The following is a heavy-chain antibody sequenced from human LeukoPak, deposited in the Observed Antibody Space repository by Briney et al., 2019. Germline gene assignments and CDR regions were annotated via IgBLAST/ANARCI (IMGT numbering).Heavy chain of an antibody. CDR1: RFTFSSYA. J-gene: IGHJ4*02. Sequence: GGSLRLSCAASRFTFSSYAMSWIRQAPGKGLEWVSYISSSGSTIYSADSVKGRFTISRDNAKNSLYLQMNSLRAEDTAVYYCARAKDGDYLDYWGQGTLVTVSS. CDR2: ISSSGSTI. V-gene: IGHV3-11*04. D-gene: IGHD4-17*01. CDR3: ARAKDGDYLDY.